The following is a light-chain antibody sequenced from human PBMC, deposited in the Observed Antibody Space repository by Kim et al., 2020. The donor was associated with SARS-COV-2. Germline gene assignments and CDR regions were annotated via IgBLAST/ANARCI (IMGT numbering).Light chain of an antibody. V-gene: IGKV3-20*01. CDR2: GAS. J-gene: IGKJ2*01. CDR1: QSVVSRY. CDR3: QQYDTVPYN. Sequence: EIVLTQSPGTLSLSPGERATLSCRASQSVVSRYLAWYQQRPGQTPRLLIYGASSRATGISDRFSGSGSGTDFTLTITRLEPEDFAVYYCQQYDTVPYNFGQGTKLEI.